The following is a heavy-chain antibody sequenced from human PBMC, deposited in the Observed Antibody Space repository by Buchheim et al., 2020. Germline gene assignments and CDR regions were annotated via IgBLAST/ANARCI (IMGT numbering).Heavy chain of an antibody. CDR1: GVSIGSSNF. J-gene: IGHJ4*02. D-gene: IGHD3-3*01. V-gene: IGHV4-4*02. CDR2: IYHSARA. Sequence: QGQLQESGPGLVRPSETLSLTCTVFGVSIGSSNFWTGVRQPPGKGLVWIGEIYHSARANYNPSLKSRVYISVDKSKHQFSLKLSSVTAADTAVYYCARARTESGIRFPLNWGQGTL. CDR3: ARARTESGIRFPLN.